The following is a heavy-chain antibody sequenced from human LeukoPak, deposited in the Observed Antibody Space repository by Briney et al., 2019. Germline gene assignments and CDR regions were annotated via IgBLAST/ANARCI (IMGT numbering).Heavy chain of an antibody. Sequence: GGSLRLSCAASGFTFGSYAMFWVRQAPGKGLEWVSGIFGSGGSAHYADSVKGRFTISRGNSKNTVYLQMDSLRAEDTAIYYCAKTTTGYSSGRYPAWPIDYWGQGTLVTVSS. J-gene: IGHJ4*02. CDR2: IFGSGGSA. D-gene: IGHD2-15*01. CDR3: AKTTTGYSSGRYPAWPIDY. CDR1: GFTFGSYA. V-gene: IGHV3-23*01.